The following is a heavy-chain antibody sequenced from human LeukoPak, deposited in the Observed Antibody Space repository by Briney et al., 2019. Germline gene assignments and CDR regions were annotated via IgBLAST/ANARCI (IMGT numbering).Heavy chain of an antibody. CDR3: ARGYSDSAVHFDY. Sequence: GGSLRLSCAASGLTFSSYEMNWVRQAPGKGLEWVTVISYDGSNKYYAGSVKGRFTISRDNSKNTLYLQMNSLRPEDTAVYYCARGYSDSAVHFDYWGQGTLVTVSS. V-gene: IGHV3-30-3*01. CDR2: ISYDGSNK. CDR1: GLTFSSYE. D-gene: IGHD3-10*01. J-gene: IGHJ4*02.